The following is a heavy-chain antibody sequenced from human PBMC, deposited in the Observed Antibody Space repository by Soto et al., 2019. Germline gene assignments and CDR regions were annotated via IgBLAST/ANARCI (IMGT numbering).Heavy chain of an antibody. CDR2: ITSDTKTI. J-gene: IGHJ4*02. D-gene: IGHD6-19*01. Sequence: EVQLVESGGDLVQRGGSLILSCAASGFTFSIYSMNWVRQAPGKGLEWFSYITSDTKTIKYADSVKGRFTISRDNAKSSVFLQMNSLRDEDTAVYYCARSVEGHFDYWGQGTVVTVSS. CDR1: GFTFSIYS. V-gene: IGHV3-48*02. CDR3: ARSVEGHFDY.